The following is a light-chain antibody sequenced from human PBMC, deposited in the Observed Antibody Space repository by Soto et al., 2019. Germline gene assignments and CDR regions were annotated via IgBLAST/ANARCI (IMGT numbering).Light chain of an antibody. V-gene: IGKV1-27*01. J-gene: IGKJ1*01. CDR2: AAS. CDR3: QNYNGAPWT. Sequence: DIQMTQSASSLSASVGDRVTITCRASQGISNYLVWYQQKPGKVPKLLIYAASTLQSGVPSRFSGSGSGTDFTLTISSLQPVDVATYYCQNYNGAPWTFGQGTKVEIK. CDR1: QGISNY.